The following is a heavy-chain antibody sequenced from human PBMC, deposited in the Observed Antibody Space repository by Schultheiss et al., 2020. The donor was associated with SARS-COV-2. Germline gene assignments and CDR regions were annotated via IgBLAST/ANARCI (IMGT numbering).Heavy chain of an antibody. CDR3: ARPWGGNLLWVDY. CDR2: IDPSDSYT. Sequence: GESLKISCKGSGYSFTSYWIGWVRQMPGKGLEWMGRIDPSDSYTNYSPSFQGHVTISADKSISTAYLQWSSLKASDTAMYYCARPWGGNLLWVDYWGQGTLVTVSS. V-gene: IGHV5-10-1*01. CDR1: GYSFTSYW. J-gene: IGHJ4*02. D-gene: IGHD1-14*01.